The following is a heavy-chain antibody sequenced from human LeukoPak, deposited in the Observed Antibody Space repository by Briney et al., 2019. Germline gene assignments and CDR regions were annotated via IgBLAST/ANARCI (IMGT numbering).Heavy chain of an antibody. CDR3: ARDAYYDSSGYDIYYYYGMDV. J-gene: IGHJ6*02. CDR1: GFTVSDNY. D-gene: IGHD3-22*01. V-gene: IGHV3-53*01. CDR2: IYSGGST. Sequence: GGSLRLSCAASGFTVSDNYMSWVRQAPGKGLEWVSVIYSGGSTYYADSVKGRFTISRDNSKNTLYLQMNSLRAGDTAVYYCARDAYYDSSGYDIYYYYGMDVWGQGTTVTVSS.